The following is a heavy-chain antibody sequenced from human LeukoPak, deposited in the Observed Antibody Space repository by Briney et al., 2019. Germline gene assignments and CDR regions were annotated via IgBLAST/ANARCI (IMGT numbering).Heavy chain of an antibody. Sequence: PGGSLRLSCAASGFTFSSYSMNWVRQAPGKGLEWVSYISSSSTIYYADSMKGRFTISRDNAKNSLYLQMNSLRAEDTAVYYCARGVNWNYVGYFDYWGQGTLVTVSS. CDR1: GFTFSSYS. D-gene: IGHD1-7*01. J-gene: IGHJ4*02. CDR3: ARGVNWNYVGYFDY. CDR2: ISSSSTI. V-gene: IGHV3-48*01.